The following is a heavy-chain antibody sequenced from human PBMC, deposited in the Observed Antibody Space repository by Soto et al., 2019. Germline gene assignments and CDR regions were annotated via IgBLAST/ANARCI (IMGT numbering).Heavy chain of an antibody. CDR3: ARSVMVRGVIRLYYGMDV. V-gene: IGHV4-34*01. CDR2: INHSGST. D-gene: IGHD3-10*01. J-gene: IGHJ6*02. Sequence: SETLALTCAVYGGSFSGYYWSWIRQPPGKGLEWIGEINHSGSTNYNPSLKSRVTISVDTSKNQFSLKLSSVTAADTAVYYCARSVMVRGVIRLYYGMDVWGQGTTVTVSS. CDR1: GGSFSGYY.